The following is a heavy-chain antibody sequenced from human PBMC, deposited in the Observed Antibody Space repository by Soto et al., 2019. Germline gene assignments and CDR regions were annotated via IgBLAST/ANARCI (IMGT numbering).Heavy chain of an antibody. D-gene: IGHD3-16*01. J-gene: IGHJ6*02. CDR2: IWFDGSNT. CDR1: GFTFRNHG. Sequence: QVQLVESGGGVAQPGRSLRLSCAASGFTFRNHGMHWVRQAPGKGLEWVAVIWFDGSNTVYTESVKGRFIISRDNSQNTVGLQMNRLRGGDTAWFYCGGWGGGKIMDVWGQGTTVTVSS. CDR3: GGWGGGKIMDV. V-gene: IGHV3-33*01.